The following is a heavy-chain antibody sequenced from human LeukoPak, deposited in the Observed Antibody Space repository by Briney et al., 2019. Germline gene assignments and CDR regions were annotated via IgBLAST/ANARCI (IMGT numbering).Heavy chain of an antibody. CDR2: ITGTGGST. J-gene: IGHJ4*02. D-gene: IGHD6-19*01. V-gene: IGHV3-23*01. CDR3: AKDHGTAVAGFYY. CDR1: GFSLSTYG. Sequence: TGASLRLSCAASGFSLSTYGVSWVRQPPGKGLEWVSGITGTGGSTYYGDSVKGRFTVSRDTSKNTLYLQMNSLRAEDTAIYYCAKDHGTAVAGFYYWGQGTLVTVSS.